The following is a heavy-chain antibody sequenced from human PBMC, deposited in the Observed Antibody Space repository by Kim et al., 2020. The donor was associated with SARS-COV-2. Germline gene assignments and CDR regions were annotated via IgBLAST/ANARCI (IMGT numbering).Heavy chain of an antibody. CDR3: TTKRELLRLDY. CDR2: T. Sequence: TAYPAPVKGRFTISRDDSKNTLYLQMNSLKTEDTAVYYCTTKRELLRLDYWGQGTLVTVSS. V-gene: IGHV3-15*01. J-gene: IGHJ4*02. D-gene: IGHD1-26*01.